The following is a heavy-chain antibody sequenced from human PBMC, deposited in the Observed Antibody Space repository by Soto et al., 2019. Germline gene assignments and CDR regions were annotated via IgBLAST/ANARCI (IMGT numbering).Heavy chain of an antibody. CDR3: ARGKAAAGSYYYYYYGMXV. Sequence: SETLSLTCTVSGGSISSYYWSWIRQPPGKGLEWIGYIYYSGSTNYNPSLKSRVTISVDTSKNQFSLKLSSVTAADTAVYYCARGKAAAGSYYYYYYGMXVWDQGTTVTVSS. CDR1: GGSISSYY. CDR2: IYYSGST. V-gene: IGHV4-59*12. D-gene: IGHD6-13*01. J-gene: IGHJ6*02.